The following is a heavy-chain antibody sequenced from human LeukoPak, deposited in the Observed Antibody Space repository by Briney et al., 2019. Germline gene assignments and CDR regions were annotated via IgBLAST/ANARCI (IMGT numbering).Heavy chain of an antibody. CDR3: ARDSRRSYYYDSSGYFIF. Sequence: PGGSLRLSCTASGFTFINYSMNWVRQAPGKGLEWVSSISTNSAFIYYADSVRGRFTISRDNSKNTLYLQMNSLRAEDTAVYYCARDSRRSYYYDSSGYFIFGGQGTLVTVSS. J-gene: IGHJ4*02. CDR1: GFTFINYS. D-gene: IGHD3-22*01. CDR2: ISTNSAFI. V-gene: IGHV3-21*01.